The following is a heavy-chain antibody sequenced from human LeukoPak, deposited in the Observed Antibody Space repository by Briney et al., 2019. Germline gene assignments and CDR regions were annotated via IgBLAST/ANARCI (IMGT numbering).Heavy chain of an antibody. CDR3: ARAGIWFGESDAFDI. D-gene: IGHD3-10*01. CDR2: IYYSGST. V-gene: IGHV4-31*03. CDR1: GGSISSGGYY. Sequence: SETLSLTCTVSGGSISSGGYYWSWIRQHPGKGLEWIGYIYYSGSTYYNPSLKSRVTISVDTSKNQFSLKLGSVTAADTAVYYCARAGIWFGESDAFDIWGQGTMVTVSS. J-gene: IGHJ3*02.